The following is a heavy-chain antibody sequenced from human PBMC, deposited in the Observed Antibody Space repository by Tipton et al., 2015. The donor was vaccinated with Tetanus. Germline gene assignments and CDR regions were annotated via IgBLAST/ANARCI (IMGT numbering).Heavy chain of an antibody. V-gene: IGHV4-4*07. CDR1: GGSISSDY. CDR3: ARDGQPGYYYGMDV. J-gene: IGHJ6*02. Sequence: TLSLTCAVSGGSISSDYWSWIRQPAGKGLEWIGRIYTSGSTSYNPSLKSRVTMSVDTSKNQFSLKLSSVTAADTAIYYCARDGQPGYYYGMDVWGQGTTVTVSS. CDR2: IYTSGST. D-gene: IGHD1-14*01.